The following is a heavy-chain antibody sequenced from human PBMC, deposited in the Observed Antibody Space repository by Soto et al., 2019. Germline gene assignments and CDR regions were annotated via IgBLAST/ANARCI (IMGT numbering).Heavy chain of an antibody. J-gene: IGHJ6*03. CDR3: ARRPYYYYYYMDV. CDR1: GGSISSYY. CDR2: IYYSGST. Sequence: PSETLSLTCTVSGGSISSYYWSWIRQPPGKGLEWIGYIYYSGSTNYNPSLKSRVTISVDTSKNQFSLKLSSVTAADTAVYYCARRPYYYYYYMDVRGKGTTVTVSS. V-gene: IGHV4-59*08.